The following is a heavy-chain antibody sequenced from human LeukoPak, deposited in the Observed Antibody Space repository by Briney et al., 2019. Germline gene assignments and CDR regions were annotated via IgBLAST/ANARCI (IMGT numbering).Heavy chain of an antibody. CDR3: ARVGWLGYCSGGSCYTVWYFDL. D-gene: IGHD2-15*01. V-gene: IGHV4-4*07. CDR2: IYTSGST. CDR1: GGSISSYY. J-gene: IGHJ2*01. Sequence: SETLSLTCTVSGGSISSYYWSWIRQPAGKGLEWIGRIYTSGSTNYNPSLKSRVTMSVDTSKNQFSLKLSSVTAADTAVYYCARVGWLGYCSGGSCYTVWYFDLWGRGTLVTVSS.